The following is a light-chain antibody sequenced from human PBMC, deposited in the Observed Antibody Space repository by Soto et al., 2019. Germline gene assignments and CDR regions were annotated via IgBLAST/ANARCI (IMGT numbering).Light chain of an antibody. Sequence: QPALTQPASVSGSPGQSITISCTGTSSDVGGYNYVSWYQQHPGKAPKLMIYEVSNRPSGVSNRFSGSKSGNTASLTISGLQAEDEADYYCSSYTSSSPDVFGTGTKVTVL. CDR3: SSYTSSSPDV. CDR1: SSDVGGYNY. V-gene: IGLV2-14*01. J-gene: IGLJ1*01. CDR2: EVS.